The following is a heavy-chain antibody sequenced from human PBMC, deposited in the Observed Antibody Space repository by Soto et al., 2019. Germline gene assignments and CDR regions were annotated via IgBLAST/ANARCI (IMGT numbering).Heavy chain of an antibody. Sequence: ASVKVSCKASGYTFTSYGISWVRQAPGQGLEWMGWISAYNGNTNYAQKLQGRVTMTTDTSTSTAYMELRSLRSDDTAVYYCARDLSDNWNYGTHFEYWGQRTLVTVSS. V-gene: IGHV1-18*01. CDR2: ISAYNGNT. J-gene: IGHJ4*02. CDR1: GYTFTSYG. D-gene: IGHD1-7*01. CDR3: ARDLSDNWNYGTHFEY.